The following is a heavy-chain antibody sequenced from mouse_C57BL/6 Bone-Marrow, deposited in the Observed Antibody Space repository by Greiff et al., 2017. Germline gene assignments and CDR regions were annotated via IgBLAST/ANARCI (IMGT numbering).Heavy chain of an antibody. D-gene: IGHD1-1*01. CDR3: ARGGGITTVVERDYYAMDY. CDR2: IHPNSGST. J-gene: IGHJ4*01. Sequence: QVQLQQPGAELVKPGASVTLSCKASGYTFTSYWMHWVQQRPGQGLEWIGMIHPNSGSTNYNEKFKSKATLTVDKSSSTAYMQLSSLTSEDSAVYYCARGGGITTVVERDYYAMDYWGQGTSVTVSA. CDR1: GYTFTSYW. V-gene: IGHV1-64*01.